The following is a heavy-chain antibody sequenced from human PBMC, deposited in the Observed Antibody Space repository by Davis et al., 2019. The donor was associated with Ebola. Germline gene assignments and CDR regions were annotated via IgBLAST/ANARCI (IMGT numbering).Heavy chain of an antibody. CDR2: ILPIFGTA. CDR1: GCTFSSYA. D-gene: IGHD2-8*02. J-gene: IGHJ5*02. CDR3: SKGSVVVYAMSWFDP. V-gene: IGHV1-69*13. Sequence: SVPVSCQASGCTFSSYAISWVRPPPGQGLEWMGGILPIFGTANYVQKFQGRVTNTADESTSTAYMELSRLGSEDTAVYYWSKGSVVVYAMSWFDPWGQGTLVTVSS.